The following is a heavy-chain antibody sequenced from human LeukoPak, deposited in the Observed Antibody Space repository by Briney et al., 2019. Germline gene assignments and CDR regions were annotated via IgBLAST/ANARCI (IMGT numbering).Heavy chain of an antibody. CDR3: ARDMKVDYGDYYYYGMDV. CDR1: GYTLTELS. V-gene: IGHV1-24*01. J-gene: IGHJ6*02. D-gene: IGHD4-17*01. Sequence: ASVKVSCKVSGYTLTELSMHWVRQAPGKGLEWMGGFDPEDGETIYAQKFQGRVTMTEDTSTDTAYMELSSLRSEDTAVYYCARDMKVDYGDYYYYGMDVWGQGTTVTVSS. CDR2: FDPEDGET.